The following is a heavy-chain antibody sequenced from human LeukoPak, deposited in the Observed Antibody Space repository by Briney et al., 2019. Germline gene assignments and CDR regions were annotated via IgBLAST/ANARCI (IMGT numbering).Heavy chain of an antibody. J-gene: IGHJ4*02. CDR3: ARARLYSYGYLYYFDY. Sequence: PGRSLRLSCAASGFTFSSYAMHWVRQAPGKGLEWVAVISYDGSNKYYADSVKGRFTISRDNSKNTLYLQMNSLRAEDTAVYYCARARLYSYGYLYYFDYWGQGTLVTVAS. CDR1: GFTFSSYA. V-gene: IGHV3-30*04. CDR2: ISYDGSNK. D-gene: IGHD5-18*01.